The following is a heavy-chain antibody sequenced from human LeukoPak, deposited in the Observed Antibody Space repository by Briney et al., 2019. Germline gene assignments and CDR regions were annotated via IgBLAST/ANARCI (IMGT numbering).Heavy chain of an antibody. D-gene: IGHD3-3*01. V-gene: IGHV1-69*13. CDR3: ARSMTIFGVAGPFDP. Sequence: SVKVSCKASGGTFSSYAISWVRQAPGQGLEWMGGIIPIFGTANYAQKFQGRVTITADESTSTAYMELSSLRSEDTAVYYCARSMTIFGVAGPFDPWGQGTLVTVSS. J-gene: IGHJ5*02. CDR1: GGTFSSYA. CDR2: IIPIFGTA.